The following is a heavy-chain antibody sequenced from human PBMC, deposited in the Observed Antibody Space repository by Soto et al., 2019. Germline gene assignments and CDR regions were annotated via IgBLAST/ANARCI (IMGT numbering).Heavy chain of an antibody. CDR1: GGSISSGGYY. J-gene: IGHJ5*02. Sequence: QVQLQESGPGLVKPSQTLSLTCTVSGGSISSGGYYWSWIRQHPGKGLEWIGYIYYSGSTYYNPSRKSRVTISVDTSKNQFSLKLSSVTAADTAVYYCARKGYCSSTSCYAGWFDPWGQGTLVTVSS. CDR3: ARKGYCSSTSCYAGWFDP. V-gene: IGHV4-31*03. CDR2: IYYSGST. D-gene: IGHD2-2*01.